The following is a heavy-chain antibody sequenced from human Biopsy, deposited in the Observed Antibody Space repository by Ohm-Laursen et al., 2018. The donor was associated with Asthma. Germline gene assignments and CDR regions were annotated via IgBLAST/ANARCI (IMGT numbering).Heavy chain of an antibody. CDR1: YGSITSGSYY. D-gene: IGHD4-17*01. CDR3: ARGYYGDFND. V-gene: IGHV4-61*01. Sequence: SETLSLTCTVSYGSITSGSYYWTWIRQPPGKGLEWIGYIYYTGTTNSNPSLKSRVTMSVDTSKNQFSLEVRSVTAADTAVYYCARGYYGDFNDWGQGNLVIVSS. J-gene: IGHJ4*02. CDR2: IYYTGTT.